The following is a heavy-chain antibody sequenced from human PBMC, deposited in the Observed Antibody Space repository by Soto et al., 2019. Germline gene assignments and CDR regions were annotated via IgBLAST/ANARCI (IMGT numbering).Heavy chain of an antibody. D-gene: IGHD2-8*01. Sequence: GGSLRLSCAASGFTFSSYGMHWVRQAPGKGLEWVAVISYDGSNKYYADSVKGRFTISRDNSKNTLYLQMNSLRAEDTAVYYCASGPYCTNCVCYGTPFDYWGRGTLVTVSS. CDR2: ISYDGSNK. CDR1: GFTFSSYG. CDR3: ASGPYCTNCVCYGTPFDY. V-gene: IGHV3-30*03. J-gene: IGHJ4*02.